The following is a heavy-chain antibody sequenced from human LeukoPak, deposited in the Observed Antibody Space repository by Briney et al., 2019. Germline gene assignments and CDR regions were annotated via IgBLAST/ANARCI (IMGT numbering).Heavy chain of an antibody. CDR1: GGSISSYY. D-gene: IGHD2-2*01. V-gene: IGHV4-59*08. CDR3: ARGGGYCSSTSCYNWFDP. CDR2: IYYSGST. J-gene: IGHJ5*02. Sequence: SETLSLTCTVPGGSISSYYWSWIRQPPGKGLEWIGYIYYSGSTNYNPSLKSRVTISVDTSKNQFSLKLSSVTAADTAVYYCARGGGYCSSTSCYNWFDPWGQGTLVTVSS.